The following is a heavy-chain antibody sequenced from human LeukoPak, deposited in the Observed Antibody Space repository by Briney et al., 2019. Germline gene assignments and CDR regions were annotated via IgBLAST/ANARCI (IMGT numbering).Heavy chain of an antibody. J-gene: IGHJ6*03. CDR2: IYTSGRT. CDR3: ARESWGAGHHYYYMDV. D-gene: IGHD7-27*01. Sequence: SETLSLTCTVSGGSISSYYWSWIRQPAGKGLEWIGRIYTSGRTNYNPSLKSRVTMSVDTSKNQFSLKLNSVTAADTAVYYCARESWGAGHHYYYMDVWGKGTTVTISS. V-gene: IGHV4-4*07. CDR1: GGSISSYY.